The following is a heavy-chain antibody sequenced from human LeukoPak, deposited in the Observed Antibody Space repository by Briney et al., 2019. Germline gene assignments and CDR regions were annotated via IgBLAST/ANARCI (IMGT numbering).Heavy chain of an antibody. D-gene: IGHD4-11*01. CDR3: AREGSDYSNYGTLDY. CDR1: GGTFSSYA. CDR2: IIPIFGTA. Sequence: GASVKVSCKASGGTFSSYAISWVRQAPGQGLEWMGGIIPIFGTANYAQKFQGRVTITADESTSTAYMELSSLRPEDTAVYYCAREGSDYSNYGTLDYWGQGTLVTVSS. V-gene: IGHV1-69*13. J-gene: IGHJ4*02.